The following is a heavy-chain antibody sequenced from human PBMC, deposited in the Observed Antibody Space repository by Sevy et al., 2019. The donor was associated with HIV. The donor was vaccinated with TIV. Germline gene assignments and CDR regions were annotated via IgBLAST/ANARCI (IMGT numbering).Heavy chain of an antibody. CDR3: ARVLAAGFPYYYYYMDV. V-gene: IGHV3-66*02. CDR2: IYTGGST. J-gene: IGHJ6*03. D-gene: IGHD6-13*01. CDR1: GFTVSGNY. Sequence: GGSLRLSCAASGFTVSGNYMTWVRQAPGKGLEWVSIIYTGGSTYYADSVKDRFTISRDNSKNTLYLQMNSLRPEDTAVHYCARVLAAGFPYYYYYMDVWGKGTTVTVSS.